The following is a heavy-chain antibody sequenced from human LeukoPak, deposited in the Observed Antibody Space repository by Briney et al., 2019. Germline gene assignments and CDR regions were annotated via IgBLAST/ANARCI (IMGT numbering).Heavy chain of an antibody. V-gene: IGHV4-39*07. CDR1: GGSISSSSYY. D-gene: IGHD3-22*01. CDR2: IYYSGST. CDR3: ARESYYDSSGYSHDAFDI. J-gene: IGHJ3*02. Sequence: SETLSLTCTVSGGSISSSSYYWGWIRQPPGKGLEWIGSIYYSGSTYYKSSLKSRVTIAVDTSKNQFSLKLNSVTAADTAVYYCARESYYDSSGYSHDAFDIWGQGTMVTVSS.